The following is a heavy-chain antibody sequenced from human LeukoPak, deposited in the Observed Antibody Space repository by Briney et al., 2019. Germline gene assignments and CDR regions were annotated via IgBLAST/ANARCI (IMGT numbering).Heavy chain of an antibody. CDR3: ARDRWSSSSSEGTFDI. J-gene: IGHJ3*02. Sequence: ASVKVSCKASGYTFSNYGISWVRQAPGQGLEWMGWISVYNGNTVYAQKLRGRVTMTTDTSTSTAYMELRNLRSDDTAVYYCARDRWSSSSSEGTFDIWGQGTMVIVSS. CDR2: ISVYNGNT. V-gene: IGHV1-18*01. CDR1: GYTFSNYG. D-gene: IGHD6-6*01.